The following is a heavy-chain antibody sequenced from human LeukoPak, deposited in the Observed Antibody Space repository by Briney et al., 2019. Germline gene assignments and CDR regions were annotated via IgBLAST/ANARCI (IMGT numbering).Heavy chain of an antibody. D-gene: IGHD6-13*01. CDR1: GFTVSRNY. CDR2: IYSGGRT. CDR3: ARAGPSSSWHQFDY. Sequence: GGSLRLSCAASGFTVSRNYMSWVRQAPGKGLEWVSVIYSGGRTYYADSVKGRFTISRDNSKNTLYFQMNSLRAEDTAVYYCARAGPSSSWHQFDYWGQGTLVTVSS. V-gene: IGHV3-66*01. J-gene: IGHJ4*02.